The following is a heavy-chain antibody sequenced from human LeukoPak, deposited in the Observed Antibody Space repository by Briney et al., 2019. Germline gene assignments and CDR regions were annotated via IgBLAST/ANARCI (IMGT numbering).Heavy chain of an antibody. CDR3: ARRAVGNSYYYSMDV. V-gene: IGHV3-48*01. CDR1: GFTFSSYA. J-gene: IGHJ6*03. CDR2: ISSSSTNTI. Sequence: TGGSLRLSCAASGFTFSSYAMSWVRQAPGKGLEWVSYISSSSTNTIYYADSVKGRFTISRDNAKNSLSLQMNSLRSEDTAVYYCARRAVGNSYYYSMDVWGKGTTVTVSS. D-gene: IGHD6-19*01.